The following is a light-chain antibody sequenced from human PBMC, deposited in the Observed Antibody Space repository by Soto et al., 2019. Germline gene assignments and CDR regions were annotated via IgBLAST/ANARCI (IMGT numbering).Light chain of an antibody. V-gene: IGKV1-33*01. J-gene: IGKJ5*01. CDR1: QDISNY. Sequence: DIQMTQSPSSLSASVADRVTITCRASQDISNYLNWYQQRPGKAPKLLIYDASNLERVVPSRFSGTRSGTHFTFAITSLQPEDVATYYCQQSDSLPITFGQGTRLEI. CDR3: QQSDSLPIT. CDR2: DAS.